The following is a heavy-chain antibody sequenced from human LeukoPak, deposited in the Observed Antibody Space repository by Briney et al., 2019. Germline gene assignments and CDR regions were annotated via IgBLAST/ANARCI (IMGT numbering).Heavy chain of an antibody. V-gene: IGHV3-23*01. CDR2: ISGSGGST. D-gene: IGHD3-22*01. J-gene: IGHJ4*02. Sequence: GGSLRLSCAASGFTFSSYAMSWVRQAPGKGLEWVSAISGSGGSTYYADSVKGRFTISRDNSKNTLYLQMNSLRAEDTAVYYCAKDPTMIVVVIPDYWGQGTLVTVSS. CDR1: GFTFSSYA. CDR3: AKDPTMIVVVIPDY.